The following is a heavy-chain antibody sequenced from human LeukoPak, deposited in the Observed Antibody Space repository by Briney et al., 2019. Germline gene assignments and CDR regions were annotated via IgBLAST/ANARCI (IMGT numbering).Heavy chain of an antibody. CDR2: ISSSSRYI. D-gene: IGHD2/OR15-2a*01. CDR1: GFTFSSYA. CDR3: ARGSIYYYGMDL. V-gene: IGHV3-21*01. J-gene: IGHJ6*02. Sequence: GGSLRLSCAASGFTFSSYAMSWVRQAPGKGLEWVSSISSSSRYIYYADSLKGRFTISRDNAKNSLHLQMNSLRAEDTGLYYCARGSIYYYGMDLWGQGTTVTVSS.